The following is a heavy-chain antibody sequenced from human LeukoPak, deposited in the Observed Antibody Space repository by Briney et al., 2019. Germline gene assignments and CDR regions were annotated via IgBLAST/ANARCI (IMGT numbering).Heavy chain of an antibody. V-gene: IGHV3-7*01. Sequence: PGGSLRLSCAASGFTFSGYWMSWVRQAPGKGPEWVANIKQDGSEIYYVDSVKGRFTISRDNAKNSLYLQMNSLRPEDTAVYYCARENSGSYYQFDCWGQGTLVTVSS. CDR2: IKQDGSEI. CDR1: GFTFSGYW. D-gene: IGHD1-26*01. CDR3: ARENSGSYYQFDC. J-gene: IGHJ4*02.